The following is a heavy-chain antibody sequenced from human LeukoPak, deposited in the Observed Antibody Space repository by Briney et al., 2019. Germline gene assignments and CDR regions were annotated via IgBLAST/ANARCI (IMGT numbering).Heavy chain of an antibody. CDR1: GFTFSSYG. CDR2: ISSSSSTI. Sequence: GGSLRLSCAASGFTFSSYGMHWVRQAPGKGLEWVSYISSSSSTIYYADSVKGRFTISRDNAKNSLYLQMNSLRAEDTAVYYCAGADSSGYYFGRGFDPWGQGTLVTVSS. V-gene: IGHV3-48*04. CDR3: AGADSSGYYFGRGFDP. J-gene: IGHJ5*02. D-gene: IGHD3-22*01.